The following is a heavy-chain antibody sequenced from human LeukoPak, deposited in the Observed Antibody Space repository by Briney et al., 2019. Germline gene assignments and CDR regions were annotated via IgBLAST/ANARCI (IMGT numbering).Heavy chain of an antibody. V-gene: IGHV1-2*06. CDR3: VREDTRDWFDP. J-gene: IGHJ5*02. Sequence: GESLQISCKGSGYTFTGYYIHWVRPAPGQGLEWMGRINPNSGGTKYAQKFQGRVTMTRDTSISTAFMELSRLRSDDTAVYYCVREDTRDWFDPWGQGTLVTVSS. CDR2: INPNSGGT. CDR1: GYTFTGYY.